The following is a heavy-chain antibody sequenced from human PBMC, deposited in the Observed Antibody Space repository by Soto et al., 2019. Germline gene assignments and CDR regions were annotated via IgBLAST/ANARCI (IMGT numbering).Heavy chain of an antibody. J-gene: IGHJ4*02. CDR3: ARTFYDECGYYYEMDY. CDR1: ATIFSSYA. V-gene: IGHV1-69*01. CDR2: IIPIFGTK. Sequence: QVQLVQSGAEVKKPGSSVKVSCKVSATIFSSYAITWVRQAPGQGLEWMGGIIPIFGTKNYTEKLRDRISITADESTSTAYMELNSLRSEDTAVYYCARTFYDECGYYYEMDYWGQGTLVTVSS. D-gene: IGHD3-22*01.